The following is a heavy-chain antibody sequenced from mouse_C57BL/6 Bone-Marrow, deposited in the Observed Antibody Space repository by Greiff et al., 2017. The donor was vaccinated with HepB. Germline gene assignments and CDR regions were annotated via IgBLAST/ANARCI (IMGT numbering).Heavy chain of an antibody. V-gene: IGHV5-17*01. CDR3: ARAPFYYDYPYYAMDY. Sequence: EVMLVESGGGLVKPGGSLKLSCAASGFTFSDYGMHWVRQAPEKGLEWVAYISSGSSTIYYADTVKGRFTISRDTAKNTLFLQMTSLRSEDTAMYYCARAPFYYDYPYYAMDYWGQGTSVTVSS. D-gene: IGHD2-4*01. CDR2: ISSGSSTI. J-gene: IGHJ4*01. CDR1: GFTFSDYG.